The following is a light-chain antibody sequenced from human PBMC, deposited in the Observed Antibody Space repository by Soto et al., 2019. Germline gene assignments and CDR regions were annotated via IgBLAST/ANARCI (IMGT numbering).Light chain of an antibody. CDR1: QSVSSN. Sequence: EIVMTQSPATLSVSQGERVTLSCRASQSVSSNLVWYHQKPGQPPRLLIYDASTRATGIPARYSGSGSGTEFNFTISILQSEDFAVYFCQQYNKRPRTFGQGTKVDI. J-gene: IGKJ1*01. CDR2: DAS. CDR3: QQYNKRPRT. V-gene: IGKV3-15*01.